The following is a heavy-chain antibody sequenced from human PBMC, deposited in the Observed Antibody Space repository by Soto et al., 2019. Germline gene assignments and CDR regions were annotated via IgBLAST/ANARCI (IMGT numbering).Heavy chain of an antibody. J-gene: IGHJ3*02. Sequence: EVQLVESGGGLVQPGGSLKLSCAASGFTFSGSAMHWVRQASGKGLEWVGRIRSKANSYATAYAASVKGRFTISRDDSKNTAYLQMTSLKTEDTAFYYSTRTMTTAELDIWGQGTTVTVSS. CDR2: IRSKANSYAT. V-gene: IGHV3-73*02. D-gene: IGHD4-17*01. CDR1: GFTFSGSA. CDR3: TRTMTTAELDI.